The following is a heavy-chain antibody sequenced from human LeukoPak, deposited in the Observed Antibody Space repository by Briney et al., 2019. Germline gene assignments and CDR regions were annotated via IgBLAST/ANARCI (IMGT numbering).Heavy chain of an antibody. CDR2: IKQDGSEK. Sequence: GGSLRLSCAASGFTFSSYWMSWVRQAPGKGLEWVANIKQDGSEKYSVDSVEGRFTISRDNAKNSLYMQMNSLRAEDTAVYYCARVMSASVWRSYGSYYYYYHMDIWGKGTTVTVSS. D-gene: IGHD3-16*01. V-gene: IGHV3-7*01. CDR1: GFTFSSYW. CDR3: ARVMSASVWRSYGSYYYYYHMDI. J-gene: IGHJ6*03.